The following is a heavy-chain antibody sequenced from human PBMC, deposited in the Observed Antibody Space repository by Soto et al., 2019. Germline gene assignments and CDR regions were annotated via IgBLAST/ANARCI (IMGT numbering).Heavy chain of an antibody. D-gene: IGHD2-21*01. CDR3: AREGRKVICGY. V-gene: IGHV3-48*01. Sequence: GGSLRLSCAASGFTLSSYAMNWVRQAPGKGLEWVSYIGTSSSTTYYADSVKGRFTISRDNAKNSLHLQMNSLRAEDTAVYFCAREGRKVICGYWGQGTLVTASS. J-gene: IGHJ4*02. CDR2: IGTSSSTT. CDR1: GFTLSSYA.